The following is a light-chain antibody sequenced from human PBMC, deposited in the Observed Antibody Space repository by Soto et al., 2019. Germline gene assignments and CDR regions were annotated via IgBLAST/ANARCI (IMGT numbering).Light chain of an antibody. CDR3: QKYSGSSRT. CDR2: WAS. Sequence: DIVMTQSPDSLAVSLGERATIHCKSSQSLLYSLDNKNYLTWYQMKPGQPPKLLIYWASTRESGVPDRFSGSESGTEFTLTISSLQPDDFATYYCQKYSGSSRTCGQGTKGVIK. J-gene: IGKJ1*01. V-gene: IGKV4-1*01. CDR1: QSLLYSLDNKNY.